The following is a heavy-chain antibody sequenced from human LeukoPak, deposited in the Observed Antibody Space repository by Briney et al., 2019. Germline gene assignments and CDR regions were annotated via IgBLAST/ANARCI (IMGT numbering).Heavy chain of an antibody. D-gene: IGHD6-13*01. CDR3: ASIARMYSSSWLIRNGGYYFDY. V-gene: IGHV4-59*01. Sequence: SETLSLTCTVSGGSISSYYWSWIRQPPGKGLEWIGYIYYSGSTNYNPSLKSRVTISVDTSKSQFSLKLSSVTAADTAVYYCASIARMYSSSWLIRNGGYYFDYWGQGTLVTVSS. CDR1: GGSISSYY. J-gene: IGHJ4*02. CDR2: IYYSGST.